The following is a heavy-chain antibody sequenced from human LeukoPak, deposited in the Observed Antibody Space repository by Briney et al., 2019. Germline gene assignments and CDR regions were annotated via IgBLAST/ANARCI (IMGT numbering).Heavy chain of an antibody. CDR3: ARWGQHSSSWYDFDY. Sequence: PSETLSLTCTVSGDSISSYYWSWVRQPAGKGLEWIGRIHPSGSTNYNPSLKSRVTLSVDASKNQFSLKLSSVTAADTAVYYCARWGQHSSSWYDFDYWGQGTLVTVSS. V-gene: IGHV4-4*07. CDR2: IHPSGST. D-gene: IGHD6-13*01. CDR1: GDSISSYY. J-gene: IGHJ4*02.